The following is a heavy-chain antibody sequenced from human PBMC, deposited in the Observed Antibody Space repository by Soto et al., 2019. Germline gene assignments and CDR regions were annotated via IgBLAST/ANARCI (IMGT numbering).Heavy chain of an antibody. V-gene: IGHV1-8*01. CDR2: MNPNSGNT. D-gene: IGHD2-2*01. CDR1: GYTFTSYD. Sequence: ASVKVSCKASGYTFTSYDINWVRQATGQGLEWMGWMNPNSGNTGYAQKFQGRVTMTRNTSISTAYMELSSLRSEDTAVYYCARGYDCSSTSCLVGYYYYMDVWGKGTTVTVSS. J-gene: IGHJ6*03. CDR3: ARGYDCSSTSCLVGYYYYMDV.